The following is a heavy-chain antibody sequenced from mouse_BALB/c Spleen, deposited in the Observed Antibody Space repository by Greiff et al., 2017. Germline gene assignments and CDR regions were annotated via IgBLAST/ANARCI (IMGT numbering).Heavy chain of an antibody. CDR2: ISNGGGST. Sequence: EVKLVESGGGLVQPGGSLKLSCAASGFTFSSYTMSWVRQTPEKRLEWVAYISNGGGSTYYPDTVKGRFTISRDNAKNTLYLQMSSLKSEDTAMYYCARHEITTGLDDWGQGTTLTVSS. D-gene: IGHD2-4*01. CDR1: GFTFSSYT. CDR3: ARHEITTGLDD. V-gene: IGHV5-12-2*01. J-gene: IGHJ2*01.